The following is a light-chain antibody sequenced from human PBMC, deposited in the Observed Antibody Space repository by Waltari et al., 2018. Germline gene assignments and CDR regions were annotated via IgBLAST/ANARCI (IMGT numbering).Light chain of an antibody. J-gene: IGLJ1*01. V-gene: IGLV1-40*01. CDR2: ANN. CDR1: NSTIGAGYD. Sequence: QSVLTQPPSVSGAPGQRVTISCTGSNSTIGAGYDVHWFQQLPGTAPKLLIYANNNRPAGVPDRVSGSKSGTSASLAITGLQAEDEADYYCQSYDILLGGVYVFGTGTKVTVL. CDR3: QSYDILLGGVYV.